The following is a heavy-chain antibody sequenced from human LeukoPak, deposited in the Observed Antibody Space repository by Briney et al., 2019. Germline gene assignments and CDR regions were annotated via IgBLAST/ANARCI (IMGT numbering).Heavy chain of an antibody. D-gene: IGHD2-21*01. CDR2: IKSKTDGGTT. Sequence: PGGSLRLSCAASGFTFSNAWMSWVRQAPGKGLEWVGRIKSKTDGGTTDYAAPVKGRFTISRDDSKNTLYLQMNSLKTEDTAVYYCTTVPIYYSGRHLDDYWGQGTLVTVSS. V-gene: IGHV3-15*01. CDR1: GFTFSNAW. CDR3: TTVPIYYSGRHLDDY. J-gene: IGHJ4*02.